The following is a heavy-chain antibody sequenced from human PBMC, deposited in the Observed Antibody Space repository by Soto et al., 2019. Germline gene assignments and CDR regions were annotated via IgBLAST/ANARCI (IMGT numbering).Heavy chain of an antibody. CDR3: ARGSADWGFGEFQAWFDP. CDR2: IYYSGST. D-gene: IGHD3-10*01. V-gene: IGHV4-30-4*01. Sequence: PSETLSLTCTVSGGSISSGDYYWSWIRQPPGKGLEWIGYIYYSGSTYYNPSLKSRVTISVDTSKNQFSLKLSSVTAADTAVYYCARGSADWGFGEFQAWFDPWGQGTLVTVSS. J-gene: IGHJ5*02. CDR1: GGSISSGDYY.